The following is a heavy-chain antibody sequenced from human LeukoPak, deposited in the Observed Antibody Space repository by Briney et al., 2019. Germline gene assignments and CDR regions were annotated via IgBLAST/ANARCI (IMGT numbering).Heavy chain of an antibody. Sequence: GGSLRLSCAASGFTFSTYWMHWVRQAPGKGLVWVSRINSDGSSTSYADSVKGRFIISRDNAMSTLYLQMNSLRAEDTAVYYCARPYSYYDFWDWGQGTLVTVSS. CDR2: INSDGSST. J-gene: IGHJ4*02. CDR1: GFTFSTYW. D-gene: IGHD3-3*01. CDR3: ARPYSYYDFWD. V-gene: IGHV3-74*01.